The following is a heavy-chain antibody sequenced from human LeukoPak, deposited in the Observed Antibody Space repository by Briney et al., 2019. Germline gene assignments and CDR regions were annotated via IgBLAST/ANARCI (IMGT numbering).Heavy chain of an antibody. CDR1: GGSITSSNW. V-gene: IGHV4-4*02. D-gene: IGHD4-23*01. Sequence: PSGTLSLTCAVSGGSITSSNWWTWVRQPPGKRLEWIGEIYHSGSTNYNPSLKSRVTISVDKSNNQFSPRLNSVTAADTAVYYCARNAGNSDVDYWAREPWSPSPQ. CDR2: IYHSGST. J-gene: IGHJ4*02. CDR3: ARNAGNSDVDY.